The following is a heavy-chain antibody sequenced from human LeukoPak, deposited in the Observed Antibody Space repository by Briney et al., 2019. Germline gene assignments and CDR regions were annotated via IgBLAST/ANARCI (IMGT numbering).Heavy chain of an antibody. Sequence: SETLSLTCTVSGGSISSYYWSWIRQPPGKGLEWIGYIYYSGSTNYNPSLKSRVTISIDTSKNQFSLKLSSVTAADTAVYYCARVPLNSSSWYPRSWGQGTLVTVSS. CDR1: GGSISSYY. J-gene: IGHJ5*02. CDR3: ARVPLNSSSWYPRS. V-gene: IGHV4-59*01. CDR2: IYYSGST. D-gene: IGHD6-13*01.